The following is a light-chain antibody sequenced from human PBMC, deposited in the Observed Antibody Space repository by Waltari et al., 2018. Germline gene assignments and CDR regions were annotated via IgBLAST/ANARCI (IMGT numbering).Light chain of an antibody. J-gene: IGLJ3*02. CDR1: SRAIGSYEY. Sequence: SALPQPASVSGSPGPSITLSCAGTSRAIGSYEYVSWYQQHPDKAPKLIIHDIFNRPSGISNRFSGSKSANTASLTITGLQAEDEADYYCCAYTIRSTLVFGGGTRVTVL. CDR2: DIF. CDR3: CAYTIRSTLV. V-gene: IGLV2-14*03.